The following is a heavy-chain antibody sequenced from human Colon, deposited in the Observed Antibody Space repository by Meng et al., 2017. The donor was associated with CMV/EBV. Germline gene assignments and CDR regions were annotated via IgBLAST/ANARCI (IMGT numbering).Heavy chain of an antibody. Sequence: VELVQSGAEVKKPGASVKASCKASGYTFTGFYIQWGRQAPGQGLEWMRWINPKSGDTIYEQKFQGRVTMTRDTSISTVYMDLNSLRSDDTAVYFCARDLWSGSSDYFDYWGQGTLVTVSS. D-gene: IGHD3-3*01. V-gene: IGHV1-2*02. J-gene: IGHJ4*02. CDR3: ARDLWSGSSDYFDY. CDR2: INPKSGDT. CDR1: GYTFTGFY.